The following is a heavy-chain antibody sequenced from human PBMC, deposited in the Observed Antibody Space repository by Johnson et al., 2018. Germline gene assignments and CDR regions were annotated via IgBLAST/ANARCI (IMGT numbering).Heavy chain of an antibody. V-gene: IGHV3-30*03. CDR3: ARGTMVRGRPRYYYYMDV. Sequence: QVQLVQSGGGVVQPGRSLRLSCAASGFTFSSYGMHWVRQAPGKGLEWVAVISYDGSNKYYADSVKGRFTISRDNSTNTMYLQMNSPRAGDTGVYYCARGTMVRGRPRYYYYMDVWGKGTTVTVSS. J-gene: IGHJ6*03. D-gene: IGHD3-10*01. CDR2: ISYDGSNK. CDR1: GFTFSSYG.